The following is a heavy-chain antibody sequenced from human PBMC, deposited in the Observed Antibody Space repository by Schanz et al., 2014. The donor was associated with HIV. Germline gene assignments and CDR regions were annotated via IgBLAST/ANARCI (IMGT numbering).Heavy chain of an antibody. Sequence: EVQLLESGGGLVQPGGSLRISCVASGFSFLRYEMTWVRQAPGKGLEWVSSISESGGRTYYADSVNGRFTISRDNSKNTLYLQMNSLRAEDTAVYYCAKGWRGYSISSLVDYWGQGSMVTVSP. CDR3: AKGWRGYSISSLVDY. V-gene: IGHV3-23*01. D-gene: IGHD6-6*01. J-gene: IGHJ4*02. CDR2: ISESGGRT. CDR1: GFSFLRYE.